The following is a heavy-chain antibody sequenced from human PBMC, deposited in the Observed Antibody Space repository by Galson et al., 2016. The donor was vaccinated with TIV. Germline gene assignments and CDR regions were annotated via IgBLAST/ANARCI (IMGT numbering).Heavy chain of an antibody. CDR2: TYYRSKWYN. J-gene: IGHJ4*02. D-gene: IGHD3-3*01. V-gene: IGHV6-1*01. CDR3: ARATPSVFGVVMTLDY. CDR1: GDSVSSDSAA. Sequence: CAISGDSVSSDSAAWNWIRQSPSRGLEWLGRTYYRSKWYNDYAVAVKSRITITPDTSKNQFSLQLTSVTSEDTAVYYCARATPSVFGVVMTLDYWGQGTLVTVSS.